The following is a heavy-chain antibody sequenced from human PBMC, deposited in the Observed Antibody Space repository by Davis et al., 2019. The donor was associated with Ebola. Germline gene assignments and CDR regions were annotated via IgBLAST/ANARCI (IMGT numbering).Heavy chain of an antibody. Sequence: PGGSLRLSCAASGFTFSTYSMSWVRQAPGKGLEWVSSISSDSDYIYYADSAKGRFTISRDNAKNSLYLQMNSLRAEDTAVYYCARAHPYYDILTGYYDYYYYGMDVWGKGTTVTVSS. CDR1: GFTFSTYS. V-gene: IGHV3-21*01. CDR3: ARAHPYYDILTGYYDYYYYGMDV. D-gene: IGHD3-9*01. CDR2: ISSDSDYI. J-gene: IGHJ6*04.